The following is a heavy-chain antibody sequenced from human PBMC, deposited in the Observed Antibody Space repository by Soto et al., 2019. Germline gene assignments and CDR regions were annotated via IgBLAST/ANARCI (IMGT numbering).Heavy chain of an antibody. Sequence: SETLSLTCTVSGGSISSGGYYWSWIRQHPGKGLEWIGYIYYSGSTCYNPSLKSRVTISVDTSKNQFSLKLSSVTAADTAVYYCAREYGDRTLDIWGQGTMVTVSS. CDR1: GGSISSGGYY. J-gene: IGHJ3*02. V-gene: IGHV4-31*03. CDR2: IYYSGST. D-gene: IGHD4-17*01. CDR3: AREYGDRTLDI.